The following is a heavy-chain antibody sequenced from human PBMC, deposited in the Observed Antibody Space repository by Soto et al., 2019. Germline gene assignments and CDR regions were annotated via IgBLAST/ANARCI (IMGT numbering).Heavy chain of an antibody. CDR2: IFYSGST. J-gene: IGHJ4*02. CDR3: ARGYRPSGYSSSWVFDY. Sequence: QVQLQESGPGLVQPSQTLSLICTVSGGSINSGGYYWNWIRQHPRTGLEWIGSIFYSGSTYYNPSLRSRGTISADTSDNQFSLTLPSVTAADTAVYFCARGYRPSGYSSSWVFDYWGQGTLVDVSS. V-gene: IGHV4-31*03. D-gene: IGHD6-13*01. CDR1: GGSINSGGYY.